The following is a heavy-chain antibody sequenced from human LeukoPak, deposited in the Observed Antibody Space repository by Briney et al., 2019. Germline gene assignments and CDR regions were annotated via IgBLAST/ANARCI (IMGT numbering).Heavy chain of an antibody. V-gene: IGHV4-39*07. CDR2: IYYSGST. D-gene: IGHD3-22*01. CDR3: AREDSSGYSQDTFDY. J-gene: IGHJ4*02. Sequence: PSETLSLTCTVSGGSISSSSHHWGWIRQPPGKGLEWIGSIYYSGSTYYNPSLKSRVTISVDTSKNQFSLKLSSVTAADTAVYYCAREDSSGYSQDTFDYWDQGTLVTVSS. CDR1: GGSISSSSHH.